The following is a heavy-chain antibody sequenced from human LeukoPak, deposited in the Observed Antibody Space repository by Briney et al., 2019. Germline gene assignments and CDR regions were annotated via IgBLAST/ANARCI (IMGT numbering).Heavy chain of an antibody. CDR3: ARVQATYYYDSSGSSGHDY. Sequence: LRASVKVSCKASGGTFSSYAISWVRQAPGQGLEWMGGIIPIFGTANYAQKFQGRATITADESTSTAYMELSSLRSEDTAVYYCARVQATYYYDSSGSSGHDYWGQGTLVTVSS. CDR1: GGTFSSYA. V-gene: IGHV1-69*13. J-gene: IGHJ4*02. CDR2: IIPIFGTA. D-gene: IGHD3-22*01.